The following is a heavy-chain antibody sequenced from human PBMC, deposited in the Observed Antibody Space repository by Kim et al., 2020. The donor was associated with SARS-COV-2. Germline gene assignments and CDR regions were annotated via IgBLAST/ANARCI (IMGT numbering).Heavy chain of an antibody. CDR2: ST. D-gene: IGHD3-16*01. Sequence: STNDNPSLNGRVTISVDTSKSQFSLKLSSVTAADTAVYYCARVMSLGMDVWGQGTTVTVSS. V-gene: IGHV4-59*01. CDR3: ARVMSLGMDV. J-gene: IGHJ6*02.